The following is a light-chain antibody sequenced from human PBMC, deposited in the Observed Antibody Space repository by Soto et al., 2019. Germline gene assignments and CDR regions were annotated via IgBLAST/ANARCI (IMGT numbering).Light chain of an antibody. J-gene: IGKJ1*01. CDR1: QSVGSNY. CDR3: QQYGSSPT. Sequence: EIVLTQSPGTLSLSPGERATLSCRASQSVGSNYLAWYQQKPGQAPRLLIYDTSSRASDIPDRFSGSGSGTDFTLTISRLEPEDFAVYFCQQYGSSPTFGQGTKVDI. V-gene: IGKV3-20*01. CDR2: DTS.